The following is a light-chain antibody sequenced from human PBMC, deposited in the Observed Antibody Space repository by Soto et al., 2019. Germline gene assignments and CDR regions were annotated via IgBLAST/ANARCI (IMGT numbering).Light chain of an antibody. CDR3: QQYYSYPPYT. V-gene: IGKV1-8*01. Sequence: AIRMTQSPSSFSASTGDRVTITCRASQGISSYLAWYQQKPGKAPKLLIYAVSTLQSGVPSSFSGSGSGTDFTLTLSCLQSEDFATYYCQQYYSYPPYTFGQGTKLEIK. J-gene: IGKJ2*01. CDR2: AVS. CDR1: QGISSY.